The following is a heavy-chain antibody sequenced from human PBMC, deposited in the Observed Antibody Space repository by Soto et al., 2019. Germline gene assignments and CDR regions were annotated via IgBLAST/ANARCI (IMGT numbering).Heavy chain of an antibody. CDR3: AKDGPATGNSQGYFDC. Sequence: GGSLRLSCTASGFSFSSYAMSWVRQAPGKGLEWVSGISDSGGTTYYGNSARGRFTISRDNSQNTLYLQMNSLRAEDSAEYYCAKDGPATGNSQGYFDCWGQGTLVTVSS. CDR1: GFSFSSYA. CDR2: ISDSGGTT. J-gene: IGHJ4*02. V-gene: IGHV3-23*01. D-gene: IGHD5-18*01.